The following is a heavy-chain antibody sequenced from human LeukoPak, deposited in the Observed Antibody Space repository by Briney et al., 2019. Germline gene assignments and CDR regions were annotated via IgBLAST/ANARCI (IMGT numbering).Heavy chain of an antibody. Sequence: SVKVSCKASGGTFSSYASSGVRQAPGQGLEWMGGIIPIVGTANYAQKFQGMVTITTDESTSTAYMELSSLRSEDTAVYYCARVHRSALTTVITPWYYYMDVWGKGTTVTVSS. CDR1: GGTFSSYA. CDR2: IIPIVGTA. J-gene: IGHJ6*03. CDR3: ARVHRSALTTVITPWYYYMDV. D-gene: IGHD4-17*01. V-gene: IGHV1-69*05.